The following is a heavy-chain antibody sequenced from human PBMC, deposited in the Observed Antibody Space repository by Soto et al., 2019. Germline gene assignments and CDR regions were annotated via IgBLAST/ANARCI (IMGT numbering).Heavy chain of an antibody. CDR3: TTDEDFGVVDAFDI. J-gene: IGHJ3*02. D-gene: IGHD3-3*01. CDR1: GFTFSSAW. Sequence: PGGSLRLSCAASGFTFSSAWMSWVRQAPGKGLEWVGRIKSKTDGGTTDYAAPVKGRFTISRDDSKNTLYLQMNSLKTEDTAVYYCTTDEDFGVVDAFDIWGQGTMVTVSS. CDR2: IKSKTDGGTT. V-gene: IGHV3-15*01.